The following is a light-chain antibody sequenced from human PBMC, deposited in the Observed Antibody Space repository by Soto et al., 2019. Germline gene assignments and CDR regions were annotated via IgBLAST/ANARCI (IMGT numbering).Light chain of an antibody. CDR2: GAS. CDR1: QSVRSSY. V-gene: IGKV3-20*01. Sequence: EIVLTQSPGTLSLSPGERATLSCRASQSVRSSYLAWYQQKPGQAPRLLIYGASSRATGIPDRFSGSGSGTDLTLTISRLEPEDFAVYYCQQYGSSPMVTFGPGTKVDIK. CDR3: QQYGSSPMVT. J-gene: IGKJ3*01.